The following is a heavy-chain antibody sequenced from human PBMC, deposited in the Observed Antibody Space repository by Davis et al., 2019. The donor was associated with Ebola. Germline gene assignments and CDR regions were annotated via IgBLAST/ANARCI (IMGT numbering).Heavy chain of an antibody. J-gene: IGHJ4*02. CDR1: GFTVSSNY. Sequence: PGGSLRLSCAASGFTVSSNYMSWVRQAPGKGLEWVSVIYSGGSTYYVDSVKGRFTISIDNTKNTLYLKMNSLKAEDTDVYYCARVQTTDLVDYWGQGTLVTVSS. CDR3: ARVQTTDLVDY. V-gene: IGHV3-53*01. CDR2: IYSGGST. D-gene: IGHD4-17*01.